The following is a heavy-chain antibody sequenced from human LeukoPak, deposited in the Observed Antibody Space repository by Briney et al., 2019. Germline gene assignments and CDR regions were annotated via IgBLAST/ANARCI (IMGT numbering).Heavy chain of an antibody. CDR2: ICGSVGST. V-gene: IGHV3-23*01. J-gene: IGHJ4*02. D-gene: IGHD6-19*01. CDR1: RFSFSSDA. Sequence: GGAPRLSCAASRFSFSSDAMSWVRQAPGEGLEWVSDICGSVGSTYYADSVKGRFTISRDNSKNTLYLQMNSLRAEDTAVYYCAKNSNGGLAVAGTAVVGNIDYWGQGTLVTVSS. CDR3: AKNSNGGLAVAGTAVVGNIDY.